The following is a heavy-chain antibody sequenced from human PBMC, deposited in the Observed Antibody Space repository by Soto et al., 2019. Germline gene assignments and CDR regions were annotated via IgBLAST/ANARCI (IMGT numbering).Heavy chain of an antibody. Sequence: PGGSLRLSCAASGFSFNNYWMHWVRQAPGKGLVWVSRINSDGTLTNYADSVKGRFTISRDNAKNTLRLQMNSLRAEDTAVYYCARGISGAYDSPYDWWGQGILVTVSS. V-gene: IGHV3-74*01. CDR2: INSDGTLT. D-gene: IGHD5-12*01. CDR3: ARGISGAYDSPYDW. J-gene: IGHJ4*02. CDR1: GFSFNNYW.